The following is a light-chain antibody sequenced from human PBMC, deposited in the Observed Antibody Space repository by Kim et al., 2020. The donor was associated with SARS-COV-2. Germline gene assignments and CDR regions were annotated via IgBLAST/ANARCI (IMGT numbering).Light chain of an antibody. CDR2: QDT. J-gene: IGLJ1*01. Sequence: SYELTQPPSVSVSPGQTASITCSGDKLERKYVCWYQQKPGQSPILVMYQDTKRPSGIPERFSGSNSGNTATLTISGTQALDEADYYCQGGDSNPAFVFGT. V-gene: IGLV3-1*01. CDR1: KLERKY. CDR3: QGGDSNPAFV.